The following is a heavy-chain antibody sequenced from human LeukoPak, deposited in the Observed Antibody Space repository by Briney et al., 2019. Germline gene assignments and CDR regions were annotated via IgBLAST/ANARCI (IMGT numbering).Heavy chain of an antibody. V-gene: IGHV4-59*08. CDR2: IYYSGST. D-gene: IGHD2-21*02. Sequence: SETLSLTCTVSGVSISSYYWSWIRQPPGKGLEWIGYIYYSGSTNYNPSLKSRVTISVDTSKNQFSLKLSSVTAADAAVYYCASEMKTPPHCGGDCYEPSYFDYWGQGTLVTVSS. J-gene: IGHJ4*02. CDR3: ASEMKTPPHCGGDCYEPSYFDY. CDR1: GVSISSYY.